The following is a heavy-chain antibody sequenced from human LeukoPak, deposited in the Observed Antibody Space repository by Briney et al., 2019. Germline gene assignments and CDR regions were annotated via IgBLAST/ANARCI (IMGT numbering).Heavy chain of an antibody. J-gene: IGHJ4*02. CDR3: ATEHADGSSGAFDN. CDR1: GITFSNYG. CDR2: IRHDETNK. V-gene: IGHV3-30*02. D-gene: IGHD2-15*01. Sequence: PGGSLRLSCAASGITFSNYGMHWVRQAPGKGLDWVAFIRHDETNKFYGDSVKGRFSISRDNSKSTMYLQMSSLRHEDTAVYYCATEHADGSSGAFDNWGQGTLVTVSS.